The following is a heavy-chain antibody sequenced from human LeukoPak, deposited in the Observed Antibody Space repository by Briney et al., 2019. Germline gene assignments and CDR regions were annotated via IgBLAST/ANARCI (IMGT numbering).Heavy chain of an antibody. J-gene: IGHJ3*01. D-gene: IGHD4-17*01. V-gene: IGHV3-23*01. CDR2: ITGSGDWA. CDR3: AKDPNGDYIGAFDF. CDR1: GPTFSNYA. Sequence: GGSLRLSCAASGPTFSNYAMMWLRQAPGKGLEWVSAITGSGDWALYADSVKGRFTISRDNSKNTLYLQMSSLRAEDTAVYYCAKDPNGDYIGAFDFWGQGTMVTVSS.